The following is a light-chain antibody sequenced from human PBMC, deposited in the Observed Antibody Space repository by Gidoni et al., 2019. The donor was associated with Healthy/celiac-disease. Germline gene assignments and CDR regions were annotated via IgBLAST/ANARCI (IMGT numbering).Light chain of an antibody. Sequence: EIVLKQSPGTLSLSPGERATLSCRASQSVSSSYLAWYQQKPGKAPRLLIYGASSRATGIPDRFSVSGSGTDFTLTISRLEPEDFAVYSCQQYGSSPLAFGQGTKVEIK. V-gene: IGKV3-20*01. CDR1: QSVSSSY. J-gene: IGKJ1*01. CDR3: QQYGSSPLA. CDR2: GAS.